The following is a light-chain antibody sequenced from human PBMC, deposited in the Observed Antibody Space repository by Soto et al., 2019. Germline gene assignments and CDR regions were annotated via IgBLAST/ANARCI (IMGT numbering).Light chain of an antibody. CDR3: MQALQTQWT. V-gene: IGKV2-28*01. CDR2: LGS. Sequence: DIVMTQSPLSLPVTPGEPASISCRSSQSLLHYNGYNYLDWYLQKPGQSPQLLIYLGSNRASGVPDRFSGSGSGTDLTLKISRVEAEDVGVYYCMQALQTQWTFGQGTKVEIK. J-gene: IGKJ1*01. CDR1: QSLLHYNGYNY.